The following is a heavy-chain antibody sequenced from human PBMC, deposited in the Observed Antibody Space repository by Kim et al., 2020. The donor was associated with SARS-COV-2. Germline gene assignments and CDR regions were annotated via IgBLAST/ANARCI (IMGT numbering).Heavy chain of an antibody. J-gene: IGHJ4*02. Sequence: GGSLRLSCAASGFTFNGYTMHWVRQGPGKGLEWVALITYDGSEKYYADSVKGRFTISRDNSKNTLYLQMNSLRAEDTAVYYCAKDKAATYLPDYWGQGTLVTVSS. CDR3: AKDKAATYLPDY. D-gene: IGHD1-26*01. V-gene: IGHV3-30-3*01. CDR1: GFTFNGYT. CDR2: ITYDGSEK.